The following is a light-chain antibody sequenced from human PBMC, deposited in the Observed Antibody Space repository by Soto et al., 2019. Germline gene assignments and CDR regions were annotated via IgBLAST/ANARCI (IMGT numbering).Light chain of an antibody. J-gene: IGKJ4*01. CDR2: GAS. CDR3: QQYNDWPLT. V-gene: IGKV3D-15*01. Sequence: EIVMTQSPASVSVSAGERATLSCMASQSVSANLAWYQQKFGQAPRLLIYGASSRATGIAARFSGSGSGTEFTLTISSLQSEDFAVYYCQQYNDWPLTFGGGTKVDIK. CDR1: QSVSAN.